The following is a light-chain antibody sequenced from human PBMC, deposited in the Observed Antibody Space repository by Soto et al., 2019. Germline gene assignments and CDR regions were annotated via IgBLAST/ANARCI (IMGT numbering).Light chain of an antibody. CDR2: DVS. CDR3: SSYTSSSTLLYV. CDR1: SSDVGGYNY. Sequence: QSALTQPASVSGSPGQSITISCTGTSSDVGGYNYVSWYQQHPGKAPKLMIYDVSNRPSGGSNRFSGSKSGNTASLTISGLQAEDEADYYCSSYTSSSTLLYVFGTGTQLTVL. V-gene: IGLV2-14*01. J-gene: IGLJ1*01.